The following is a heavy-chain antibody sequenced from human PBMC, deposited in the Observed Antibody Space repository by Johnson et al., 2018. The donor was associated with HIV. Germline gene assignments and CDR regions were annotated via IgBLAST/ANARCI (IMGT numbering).Heavy chain of an antibody. V-gene: IGHV3-30*04. CDR2: ISYDGSIN. J-gene: IGHJ3*02. Sequence: VQLVESGGGLVQPGESLRLSCAASGFTFSSFPMHWVRQAPGKGLEWVTLISYDGSINYYADSVRGRFTISRDNAKNSLYLQMNSLRAEDTAVYYCAGGVTVAFDIWGPGTMVTVSS. CDR1: GFTFSSFP. D-gene: IGHD2-21*02. CDR3: AGGVTVAFDI.